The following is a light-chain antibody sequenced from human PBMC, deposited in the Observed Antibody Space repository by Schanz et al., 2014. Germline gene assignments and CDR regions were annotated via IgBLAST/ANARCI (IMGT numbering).Light chain of an antibody. CDR1: QTVTSNY. V-gene: IGKV3-20*01. Sequence: EIVLTQSPGTLSFSPGERAALSCRASQTVTSNYLAWYQRKPGQAPRLLIYGAFTRATAIPDRFSGSGSGTDFTLTISRLEPEDFAVYYCQQYGSSSTFGGGTKVEIK. CDR3: QQYGSSST. J-gene: IGKJ4*01. CDR2: GAF.